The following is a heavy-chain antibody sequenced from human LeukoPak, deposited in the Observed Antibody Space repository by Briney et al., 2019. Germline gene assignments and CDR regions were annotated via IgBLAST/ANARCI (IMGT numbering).Heavy chain of an antibody. J-gene: IGHJ6*03. CDR1: GLPISSYY. V-gene: IGHV4-59*01. CDR2: IYYSGST. Sequence: SEPLSLTCTVSGLPISSYYWSWIRQPLAKGLEGVGYIYYSGSTNYNPSLKSRVTISVDTSKNQFSLKLSSVTAADTAVYYCARARSSSNYYYYYMVVWGKGTTVTVSS. CDR3: ARARSSSNYYYYYMVV. D-gene: IGHD6-6*01.